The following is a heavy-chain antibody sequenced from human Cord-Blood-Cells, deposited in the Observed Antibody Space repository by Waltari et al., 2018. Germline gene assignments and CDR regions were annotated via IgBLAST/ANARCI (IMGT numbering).Heavy chain of an antibody. CDR3: ARDHGGFDY. CDR1: GLTFGSDW. Sequence: DVQLVESGGGLVQPGGSLRLHCPPSGLTFGSDWMPCVRQAPGKGLVWVSRSNSDGSSTSYADSVKGRFTISRDNANNTLYLQMNSLRAEDTAVYYCARDHGGFDYWGQGTLVTVSS. CDR2: SNSDGSST. D-gene: IGHD3-16*01. V-gene: IGHV3-74*01. J-gene: IGHJ4*02.